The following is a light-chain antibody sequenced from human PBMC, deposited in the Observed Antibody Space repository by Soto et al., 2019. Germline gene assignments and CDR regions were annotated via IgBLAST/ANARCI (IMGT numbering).Light chain of an antibody. V-gene: IGKV1-8*01. CDR3: QQYNYFPAT. Sequence: AIRMTQSPSSFSATTGDRVTMTCRASQGISSYLAWYQQKPGKAPKLLIYAASSLQSGVPSRFSGSGSGTDFTLTISSLQPEDFATYYCQQYNYFPATFGQGTKVDI. J-gene: IGKJ1*01. CDR1: QGISSY. CDR2: AAS.